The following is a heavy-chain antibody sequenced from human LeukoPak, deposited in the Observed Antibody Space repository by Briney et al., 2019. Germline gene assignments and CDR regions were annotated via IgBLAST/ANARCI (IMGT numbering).Heavy chain of an antibody. D-gene: IGHD3-22*01. Sequence: PGGSLRLSCAASGFTFDDYAMHWVRQTPGKGLEWVPLISGDGGTTYYADSVKGRFTISRDNSKNSLYLQMNSLRTEDTALYYCASMAYDTSGYYVNWFDPWGQGTLVTVSS. CDR1: GFTFDDYA. CDR2: ISGDGGTT. V-gene: IGHV3-43*02. J-gene: IGHJ5*02. CDR3: ASMAYDTSGYYVNWFDP.